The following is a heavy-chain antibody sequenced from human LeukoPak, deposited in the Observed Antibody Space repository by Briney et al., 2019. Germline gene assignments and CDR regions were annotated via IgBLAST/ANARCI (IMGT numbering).Heavy chain of an antibody. D-gene: IGHD3-22*01. J-gene: IGHJ4*02. Sequence: PGGSLRLSCAASGFTFSSYVMHWVRQAPGKGLEWVAIISYDGSNEYYADSVKGRFTISRDNAKNSLYLQMNSLRAEDTAVYYCAREGLSLDSSGYYYGYFDYWGQGTLVTVSS. CDR1: GFTFSSYV. CDR3: AREGLSLDSSGYYYGYFDY. V-gene: IGHV3-30*04. CDR2: ISYDGSNE.